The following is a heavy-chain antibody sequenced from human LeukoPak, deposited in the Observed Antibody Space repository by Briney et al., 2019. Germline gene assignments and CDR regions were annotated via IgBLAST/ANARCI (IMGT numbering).Heavy chain of an antibody. V-gene: IGHV4-30-4*01. Sequence: PSQTLSLTCTVSGGSIISGDFYWIWIRQPPGKGLEWIGYIYYSGSTYYNPSLKSLITISVDTSKNQFSLELSSVTAADTAVYYCARGDWSSSIDYWGQGTLVTVSS. D-gene: IGHD6-6*01. J-gene: IGHJ4*02. CDR1: GGSIISGDFY. CDR2: IYYSGST. CDR3: ARGDWSSSIDY.